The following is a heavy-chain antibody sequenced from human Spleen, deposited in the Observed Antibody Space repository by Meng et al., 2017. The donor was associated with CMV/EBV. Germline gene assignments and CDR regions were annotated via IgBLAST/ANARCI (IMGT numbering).Heavy chain of an antibody. CDR2: ISGSGGST. CDR1: GFSFSSYS. V-gene: IGHV3-23*01. CDR3: AKDRDYHDV. D-gene: IGHD4-17*01. Sequence: GESLKISCAASGFSFSSYSMTWVRQAPGKGLEWVSVISGSGGSTFYADSVKGRFTISRDYVKNMLYLQMNSLRAEDTAVYYCAKDRDYHDVWGQGTTVTVS. J-gene: IGHJ6*02.